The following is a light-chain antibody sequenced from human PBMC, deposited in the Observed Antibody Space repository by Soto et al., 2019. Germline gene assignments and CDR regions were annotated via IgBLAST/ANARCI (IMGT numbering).Light chain of an antibody. V-gene: IGKV1-9*01. CDR3: QQLNSYPLT. CDR1: QGISSY. Sequence: IQLTQSPSSLSASVGDRVTITCRASQGISSYLAWYQQTPGKAPKILSYAASTLQSGVPSRFRGSGSGTDFTLTISSLKPEDFESYYCQQLNSYPLTFGGGTKVDIK. CDR2: AAS. J-gene: IGKJ4*01.